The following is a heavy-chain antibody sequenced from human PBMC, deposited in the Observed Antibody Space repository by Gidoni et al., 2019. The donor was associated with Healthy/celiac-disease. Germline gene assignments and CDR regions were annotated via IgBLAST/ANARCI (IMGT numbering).Heavy chain of an antibody. CDR2: IYWDDDK. CDR3: AHSYHIAARPGWFDP. J-gene: IGHJ5*02. Sequence: QITLKESGPTLVKPTQTLTLTCTFSGFSLSTSGVGVGWIRQPPGKALEWLALIYWDDDKRYSPSLKSRLTITKDTSKNQVVLTMTNMDPVDTATYYCAHSYHIAARPGWFDPWGQGTLVTVSS. V-gene: IGHV2-5*02. CDR1: GFSLSTSGVG. D-gene: IGHD6-6*01.